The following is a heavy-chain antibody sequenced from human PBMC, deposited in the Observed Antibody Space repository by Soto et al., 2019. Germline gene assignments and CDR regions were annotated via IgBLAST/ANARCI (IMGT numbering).Heavy chain of an antibody. Sequence: GGSMRLSCAASAFTLNNYAMSWVRQAPGKGPEWVSGIGGSGGTTYYADSVKGRFTISRDNSNNTRFLQMNSLGAEDTAVYYCAKSRYSDSSGDFYDYWGQGTLVTVSS. V-gene: IGHV3-23*01. CDR3: AKSRYSDSSGDFYDY. CDR1: AFTLNNYA. D-gene: IGHD3-22*01. CDR2: IGGSGGTT. J-gene: IGHJ4*02.